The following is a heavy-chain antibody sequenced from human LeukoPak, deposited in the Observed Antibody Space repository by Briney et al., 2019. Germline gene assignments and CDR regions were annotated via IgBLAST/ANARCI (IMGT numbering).Heavy chain of an antibody. J-gene: IGHJ4*02. V-gene: IGHV3-30*03. Sequence: GGSLRLSCAASGFTFSSYGMHWVRQAPGKGLEWVAVISYDGSNEYYADSVKGRFTISRDNSKNTLYLQMNSLRAEDTAVYYCGYSSGWQTFDYWGQGTLVTVSS. CDR3: GYSSGWQTFDY. D-gene: IGHD6-19*01. CDR1: GFTFSSYG. CDR2: ISYDGSNE.